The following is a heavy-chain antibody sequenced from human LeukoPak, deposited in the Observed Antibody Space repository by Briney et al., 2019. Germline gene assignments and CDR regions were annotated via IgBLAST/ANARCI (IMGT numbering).Heavy chain of an antibody. CDR3: ARGPPLQYCSSTSCGDFDY. J-gene: IGHJ4*02. CDR2: IYHSGAT. CDR1: GDSVSSDNW. D-gene: IGHD2-2*01. Sequence: SETLSLTCAVSGDSVSSDNWWSWVRQPPGKGLEWIGEIYHSGATNYKSSLKSRVTISMDKSKNQFSLDLTSVTAADTAVYYCARGPPLQYCSSTSCGDFDYWGQGTLVTVSS. V-gene: IGHV4-4*02.